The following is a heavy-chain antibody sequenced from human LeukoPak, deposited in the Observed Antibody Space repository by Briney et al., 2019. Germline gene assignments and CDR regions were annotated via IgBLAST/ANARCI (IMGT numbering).Heavy chain of an antibody. D-gene: IGHD3-22*01. CDR2: ISSSSSYI. Sequence: PGGSLRLSCAVSGLTFSSYSMNWVRQAPGKGLGWVSSISSSSSYIYYADSVKGRFTISRDNAKNSLYLQMNSLRAADTAVYYCAGGYYYDSSGTERLNWFDPWGQGTLVTVSS. CDR3: AGGYYYDSSGTERLNWFDP. J-gene: IGHJ5*02. V-gene: IGHV3-21*01. CDR1: GLTFSSYS.